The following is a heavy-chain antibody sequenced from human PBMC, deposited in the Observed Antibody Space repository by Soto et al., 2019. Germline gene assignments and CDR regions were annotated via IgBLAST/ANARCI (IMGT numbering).Heavy chain of an antibody. CDR2: IYPGDSDT. CDR1: GYSFTSYL. Sequence: GDSLKISCKGYGYSFTSYLIGWVRQMPGKGLEWMGIIYPGDSDTRYSPSFQGQVTISADKSISTAYLQWSSLKASDTAMYYCAGQGYSSSWYQGEFDYWGQGTLVTVSS. CDR3: AGQGYSSSWYQGEFDY. J-gene: IGHJ4*02. V-gene: IGHV5-51*01. D-gene: IGHD6-13*01.